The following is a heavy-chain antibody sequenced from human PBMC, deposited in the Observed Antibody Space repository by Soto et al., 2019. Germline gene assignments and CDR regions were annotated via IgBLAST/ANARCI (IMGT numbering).Heavy chain of an antibody. CDR2: ISYDGSNK. Sequence: QVQLVESGGGVVQPGRSLRLSCAASGFTFSSYGMHWVRQAPGKGLEWVAVISYDGSNKYYADSVKGRFTISRDNSKNTLYLQMNSLRAEDTAAYYCAKAVGSGWYPYFDYWGQGTLVTVSS. CDR1: GFTFSSYG. V-gene: IGHV3-30*18. J-gene: IGHJ4*02. CDR3: AKAVGSGWYPYFDY. D-gene: IGHD6-19*01.